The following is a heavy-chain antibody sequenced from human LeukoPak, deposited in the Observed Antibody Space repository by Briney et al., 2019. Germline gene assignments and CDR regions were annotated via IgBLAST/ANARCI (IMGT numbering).Heavy chain of an antibody. CDR3: ARGPYPGSMFLGH. J-gene: IGHJ4*02. V-gene: IGHV3-48*03. CDR1: GFTCGSYE. D-gene: IGHD3-10*02. Sequence: GGSLRLSCAASGFTCGSYEMNWVRQAPGKGLEWVSYISIVDTTIYYADSVKGRFTISRDNAERSLYLQMNGLRAEDSAVYYCARGPYPGSMFLGHWGQGTLVTVSS. CDR2: ISIVDTTI.